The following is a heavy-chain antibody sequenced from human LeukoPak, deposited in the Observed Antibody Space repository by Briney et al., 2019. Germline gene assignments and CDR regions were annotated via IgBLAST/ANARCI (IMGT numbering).Heavy chain of an antibody. V-gene: IGHV4-34*01. J-gene: IGHJ4*02. D-gene: IGHD6-13*01. Sequence: SETLSLTCAVYGGSFSGYYWSWIRQPPGKGLEWIGEINHSGSTNYNPSLKSRVTKSVDTSKNQFSLKLSSVTAADTAVYYCARNDRFVNSSSWYRGLYYFDYWGQGTLVTVSS. CDR3: ARNDRFVNSSSWYRGLYYFDY. CDR1: GGSFSGYY. CDR2: INHSGST.